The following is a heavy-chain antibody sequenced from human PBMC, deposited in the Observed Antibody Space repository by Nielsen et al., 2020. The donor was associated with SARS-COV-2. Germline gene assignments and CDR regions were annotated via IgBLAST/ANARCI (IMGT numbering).Heavy chain of an antibody. Sequence: GESLKISCAASGFTFDNYAMNWVRQAPGKGQEWISYISSGSAIIYYADSVRGRFTLSRDNGENSLYLEMNSLRAEDTAIYYCASYDWSNGLDVWGQGTTVTVSS. V-gene: IGHV3-48*01. CDR1: GFTFDNYA. CDR3: ASYDWSNGLDV. CDR2: ISSGSAII. J-gene: IGHJ6*02. D-gene: IGHD3-3*01.